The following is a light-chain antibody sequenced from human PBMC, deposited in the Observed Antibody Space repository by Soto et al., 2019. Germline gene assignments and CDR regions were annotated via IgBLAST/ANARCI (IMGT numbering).Light chain of an antibody. CDR3: QQYSRYPT. V-gene: IGKV1-5*01. CDR1: QSIDTC. Sequence: DIQMTQSPSTLSASVGDRVTIACRASQSIDTCLAWYQHKPGKAPKILIYDASTLEGGVPSRFSGSGSGTEFTLTISSLQSDDFATYYCQQYSRYPTFGQGTKLEIK. CDR2: DAS. J-gene: IGKJ2*01.